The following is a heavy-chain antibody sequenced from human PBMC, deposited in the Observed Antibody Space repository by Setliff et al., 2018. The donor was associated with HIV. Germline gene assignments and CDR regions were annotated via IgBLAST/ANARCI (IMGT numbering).Heavy chain of an antibody. Sequence: VSGDSVSSTDCLWGWVRQPPGMGLQWIVTLYNSEITNYNPSFKNRVTMSVDTSNNQFSLKLSSVTAADTAMYYCARDICTSTSCPSGWFDPWGQGTLVTVSS. J-gene: IGHJ5*02. CDR1: GDSVSSTDCL. V-gene: IGHV4-39*07. D-gene: IGHD2-2*01. CDR3: ARDICTSTSCPSGWFDP. CDR2: LYNSEIT.